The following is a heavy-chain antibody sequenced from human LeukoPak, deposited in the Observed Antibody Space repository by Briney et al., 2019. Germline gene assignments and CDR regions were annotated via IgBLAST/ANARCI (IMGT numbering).Heavy chain of an antibody. CDR1: GFTFSRAW. J-gene: IGHJ4*02. CDR3: ARDADGYED. CDR2: IKEDGSED. D-gene: IGHD5-24*01. Sequence: PGGSLRLSCAASGFTFSRAWMSWVRQAPGKGLEWVANIKEDGSEDYYADSVKGRFAISKDNAKNSLYLQMNSLRAEDTAMYYCARDADGYEDWGRGTLVIVSS. V-gene: IGHV3-7*01.